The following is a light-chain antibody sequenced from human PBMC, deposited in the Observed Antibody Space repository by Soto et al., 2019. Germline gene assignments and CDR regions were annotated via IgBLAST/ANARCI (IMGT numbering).Light chain of an antibody. V-gene: IGLV2-8*01. Sequence: QSALTQPPSASGSPGQSVTSSCTGTSSDVGGYNSVSWYQQHPGKAPKLLIFKVSERPSGVPDRFSGSKSGNTASLTVSGLQADDEADYYCSSFAGSSFYVFGGGTKLTVL. CDR2: KVS. J-gene: IGLJ1*01. CDR1: SSDVGGYNS. CDR3: SSFAGSSFYV.